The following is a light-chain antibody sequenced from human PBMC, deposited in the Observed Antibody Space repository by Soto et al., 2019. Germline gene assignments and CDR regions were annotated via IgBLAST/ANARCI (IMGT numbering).Light chain of an antibody. CDR3: QESYTTYAVT. CDR2: ATS. V-gene: IGKV1-39*01. Sequence: DIQMTQSPSSLSASLGDRVTLTCRASENIDNYLNWYQQKQGEAPKLLIYATSTLQSGVLSRFSGSGSGTEFTLTISSLQAEDFATYFCQESYTTYAVTLGGGTKVDIK. CDR1: ENIDNY. J-gene: IGKJ4*01.